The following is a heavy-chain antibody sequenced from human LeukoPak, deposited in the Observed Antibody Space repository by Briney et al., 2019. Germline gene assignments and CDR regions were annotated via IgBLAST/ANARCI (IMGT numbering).Heavy chain of an antibody. Sequence: PGGSLRLSCAASGFTFSSYAMSWVRQAPGKGLEWVTAISTSGSITYYADSVKGRFTISRDNSKNTLSLQMNSLRAEDTAVYYCARQLGYCSDGNCYFDYWGQGTQVTVSS. V-gene: IGHV3-23*01. CDR1: GFTFSSYA. CDR2: ISTSGSIT. CDR3: ARQLGYCSDGNCYFDY. D-gene: IGHD2-15*01. J-gene: IGHJ4*02.